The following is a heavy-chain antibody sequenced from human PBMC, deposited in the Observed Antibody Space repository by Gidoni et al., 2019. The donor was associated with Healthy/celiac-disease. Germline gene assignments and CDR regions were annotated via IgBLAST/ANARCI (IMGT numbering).Heavy chain of an antibody. CDR3: ARVRYDFWSGYYFDY. CDR1: VWSFSGYY. Sequence: QVHLQQWGAGLLKPSVPRSLTCAVLVWSFSGYYWSWICQPPGKGLEWIGEINHSGSTKHNPSLKSRVTISVDTSKNQFSLKLSSVTAADTAVYYCARVRYDFWSGYYFDYWGQGTLVTVSS. CDR2: INHSGST. V-gene: IGHV4-34*01. D-gene: IGHD3-3*01. J-gene: IGHJ4*02.